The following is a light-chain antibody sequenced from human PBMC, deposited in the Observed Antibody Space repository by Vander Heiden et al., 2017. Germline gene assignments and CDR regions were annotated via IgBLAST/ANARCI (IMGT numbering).Light chain of an antibody. CDR2: DVY. V-gene: IGLV2-11*01. CDR1: STDIGAYEY. CDR3: CSFAGNFAYV. Sequence: QSVLTQPRSVSGSPGQSVTISCTGTSTDIGAYEYVSWFQQHPGTAPKLIIFDVYKRPSGVPDRISGSKSANSASLTIAGLQTEDEADYFCCSFAGNFAYVFGTGTTLTVL. J-gene: IGLJ1*01.